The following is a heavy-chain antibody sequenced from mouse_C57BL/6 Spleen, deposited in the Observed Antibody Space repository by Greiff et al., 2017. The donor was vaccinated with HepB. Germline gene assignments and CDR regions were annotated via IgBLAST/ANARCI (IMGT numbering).Heavy chain of an antibody. CDR1: GYAFSSSW. CDR3: ARDDYDEDWYFDV. D-gene: IGHD2-4*01. CDR2: IYPGDGDT. V-gene: IGHV1-82*01. Sequence: QVHVKQSGPELVKPGASVKISCKASGYAFSSSWMNWVKQRPGKGLEWIGRIYPGDGDTNYNGKFKGKATLTADKSSSTAYMQLSSLTSEDSAVYFCARDDYDEDWYFDVWGTGTTVTVSS. J-gene: IGHJ1*03.